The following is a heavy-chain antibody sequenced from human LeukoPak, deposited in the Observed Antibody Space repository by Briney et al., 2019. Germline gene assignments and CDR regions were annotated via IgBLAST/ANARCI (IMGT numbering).Heavy chain of an antibody. Sequence: GGSLRLSCTVSGFTVSSNSMSWVRQAPGKGLEWVSFIYSDNTHYSDSVKGRFTISRDNSKNTLYLQMYSLRAEDTAVYYCAKSYYDSSGYRGDLEYWGQGTLVTVSS. CDR2: IYSDNT. CDR3: AKSYYDSSGYRGDLEY. J-gene: IGHJ4*02. V-gene: IGHV3-66*03. CDR1: GFTVSSNS. D-gene: IGHD3-22*01.